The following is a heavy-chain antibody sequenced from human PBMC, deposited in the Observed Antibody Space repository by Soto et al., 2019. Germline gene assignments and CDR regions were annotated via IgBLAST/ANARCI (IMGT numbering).Heavy chain of an antibody. CDR2: ISAYNGNT. D-gene: IGHD3-9*01. J-gene: IGHJ4*02. Sequence: VASVKVSCKASGYTFTSYGISWARQAPGQGPEWMGWISAYNGNTNYAQKLQGRVTMTTDTSTSTAYMELRSLRSDDTAVYYCAKSDILTGYYYFDYWGQGTLVTVSS. V-gene: IGHV1-18*01. CDR3: AKSDILTGYYYFDY. CDR1: GYTFTSYG.